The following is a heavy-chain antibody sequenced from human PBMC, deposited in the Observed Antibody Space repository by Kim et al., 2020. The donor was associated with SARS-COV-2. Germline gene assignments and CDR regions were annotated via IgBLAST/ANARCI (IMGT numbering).Heavy chain of an antibody. V-gene: IGHV4-34*01. J-gene: IGHJ6*02. CDR3: ARGGVVDYYGSGFYYYGMDV. Sequence: SETLSLTCAVYGGSFSGYYWSWIRQPPGKGLEWIGEINHSGSTNYNPSLKSRVTISVDTSKNQFSLKLSSVTAADTAVYYCARGGVVDYYGSGFYYYGMDVWGQGTTVTVSS. CDR2: INHSGST. D-gene: IGHD3-10*01. CDR1: GGSFSGYY.